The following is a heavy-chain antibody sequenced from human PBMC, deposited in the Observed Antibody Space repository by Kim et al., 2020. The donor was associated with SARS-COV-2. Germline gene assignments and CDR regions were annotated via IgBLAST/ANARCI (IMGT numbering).Heavy chain of an antibody. V-gene: IGHV1-18*04. CDR2: ISAYNGNT. J-gene: IGHJ6*02. D-gene: IGHD2-15*01. CDR3: ARAGYCSGGSCYYYYYGMDV. Sequence: ASVKVSCKASGYTFTSYGISWVRQAPGQGLEWMGWISAYNGNTNYAQKLQGRVTMTTDTSTSTAYMELRSLRSDDTAVYYCARAGYCSGGSCYYYYYGMDVWGQGNTVTVSS. CDR1: GYTFTSYG.